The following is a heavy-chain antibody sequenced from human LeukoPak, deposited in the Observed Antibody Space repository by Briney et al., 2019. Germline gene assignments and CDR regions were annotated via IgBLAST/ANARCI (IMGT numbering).Heavy chain of an antibody. CDR3: SKAPLGACAGAVCYYLDV. V-gene: IGHV3-23*01. Sequence: GGSLRLSCTASEFSISHYAMSWVRQAPGKGLEWVSADTSSTTSTYYASSVRGRFTISRDNSMNTLCLQMNSLRADGTAVYYCSKAPLGACAGAVCYYLDVWGKGTTVIVSS. CDR1: EFSISHYA. J-gene: IGHJ6*03. D-gene: IGHD2-8*02. CDR2: DTSSTTST.